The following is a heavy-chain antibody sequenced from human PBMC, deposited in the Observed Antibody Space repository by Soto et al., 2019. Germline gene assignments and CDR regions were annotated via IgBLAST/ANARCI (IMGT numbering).Heavy chain of an antibody. V-gene: IGHV3-30*18. CDR2: ISYDGSYK. D-gene: IGHD2-15*01. CDR1: GFTFSNYG. J-gene: IGHJ4*02. CDR3: AKGKYCSGGSCYFNPSDY. Sequence: QVQLVESGGGVVQPGRSLTVSCAASGFTFSNYGIHWVRQAPGKGLEWVSAISYDGSYKYYADSVKGRFTISRDNSNNTRFLQLNSVRDEETAVYYCAKGKYCSGGSCYFNPSDYWGQGTLVTVSS.